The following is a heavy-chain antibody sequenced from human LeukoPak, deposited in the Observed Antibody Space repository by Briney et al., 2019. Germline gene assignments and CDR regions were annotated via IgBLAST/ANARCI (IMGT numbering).Heavy chain of an antibody. CDR1: GFTFSSYG. CDR3: AVYSSLDY. CDR2: IYSGGST. Sequence: GGSLRLSCAASGFTFSSYGMHWVRQAPGKGLEWVSLIYSGGSTYYADSVKGRFTISRDNSKNILFLQMTNLRAEDTAVYFCAVYSSLDYWGQGTLVTVSS. J-gene: IGHJ4*02. D-gene: IGHD3-22*01. V-gene: IGHV3-NL1*01.